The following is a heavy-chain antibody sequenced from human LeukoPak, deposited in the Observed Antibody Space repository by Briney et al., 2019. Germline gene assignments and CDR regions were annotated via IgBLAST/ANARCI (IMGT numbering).Heavy chain of an antibody. CDR2: IHYSGST. D-gene: IGHD6-6*01. J-gene: IGHJ4*02. CDR1: GASIRSSY. Sequence: SETLSLTCTVSGASIRSSYWSWIRQPPGKGLEWIGHIHYSGSTNYNPSLKSRVAISVDTSKNQFSLKLSSVTAADTAVYYCARGMGAIAATGFFDYWGQGTLVTVSP. V-gene: IGHV4-59*08. CDR3: ARGMGAIAATGFFDY.